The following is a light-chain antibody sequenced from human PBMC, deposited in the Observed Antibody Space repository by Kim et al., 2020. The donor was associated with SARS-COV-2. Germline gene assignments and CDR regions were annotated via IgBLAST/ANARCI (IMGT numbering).Light chain of an antibody. V-gene: IGKV1-39*01. CDR3: QQTYTSWT. J-gene: IGKJ1*01. CDR1: QRIASY. Sequence: SAAVGDRVTITCRASQRIASYLHWYQQKPGKAPNLLIDGASSLQSGVPSRFSGSGSGTDFTLTISSLHPEDFATYYCQQTYTSWTFGPGTKVDIK. CDR2: GAS.